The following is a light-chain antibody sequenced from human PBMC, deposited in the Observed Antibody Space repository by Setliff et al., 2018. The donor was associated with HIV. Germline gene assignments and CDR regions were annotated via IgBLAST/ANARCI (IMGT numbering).Light chain of an antibody. CDR3: SSYAGSNNQV. V-gene: IGLV2-8*01. CDR2: EVS. J-gene: IGLJ2*01. Sequence: QSALTQPPSASGSPGQSVTISCTGTSSDVGGYNYVSWYQQHPGKAPKLMIYEVSKRPSGVPDRFSGSKPGNTASLTVSGLQAEDEADYYCSSYAGSNNQVFGGGTKVTVL. CDR1: SSDVGGYNY.